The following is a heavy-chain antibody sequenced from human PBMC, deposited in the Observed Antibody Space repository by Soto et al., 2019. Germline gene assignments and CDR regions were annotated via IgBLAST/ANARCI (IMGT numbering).Heavy chain of an antibody. CDR3: ASHPFRPPAGWFDP. CDR2: ISSSSSTI. CDR1: GFTFSSYS. Sequence: PGGSLRLSCAASGFTFSSYSMNWVRQAPGKGLEWVSYISSSSSTIYYADSVKGRFTISRDNAKNSLYLQMNSLRAEDTAVYYCASHPFRPPAGWFDPWGQGTLVTVSS. V-gene: IGHV3-48*01. J-gene: IGHJ5*02.